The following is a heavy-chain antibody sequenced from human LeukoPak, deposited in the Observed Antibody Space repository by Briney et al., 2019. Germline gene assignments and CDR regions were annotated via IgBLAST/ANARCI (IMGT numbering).Heavy chain of an antibody. V-gene: IGHV4-61*02. CDR3: ARDGRILGTDFDY. CDR2: MYTSGST. CDR1: GGSISSGNYY. Sequence: SETLSLTCTVSGGSISSGNYYWSWIRQPAGKGLEWIGRMYTSGSTNYNPSLKSRVTISVDTSKNQFSLKLSSVTAADTAVYYCARDGRILGTDFDYWGQGTLVTVSS. J-gene: IGHJ4*02.